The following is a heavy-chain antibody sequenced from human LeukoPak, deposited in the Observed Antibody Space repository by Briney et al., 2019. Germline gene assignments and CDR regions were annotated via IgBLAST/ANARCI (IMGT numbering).Heavy chain of an antibody. CDR1: GYTFTGYY. Sequence: GASVKVSCKASGYTFTGYYMHWVRQAPGQGLEWMGRINPNSGGTNYARKFQGRVTMTRDTSISTAYMELSRLRSDDTAVYYCARRWGGGNCSSTSCYYFDYWGQGTLVTVSS. CDR2: INPNSGGT. CDR3: ARRWGGGNCSSTSCYYFDY. V-gene: IGHV1-2*06. J-gene: IGHJ4*02. D-gene: IGHD2-2*01.